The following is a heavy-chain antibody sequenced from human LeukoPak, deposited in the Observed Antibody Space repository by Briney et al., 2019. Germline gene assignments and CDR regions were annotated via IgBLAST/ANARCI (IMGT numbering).Heavy chain of an antibody. Sequence: PGGSLRLSCAASRFTLSSYNMHWVRQAPGKGLEFVSGVSSAWGTTDYADSARASFTISRDNSKNTLYLQMSSLRAEDTAIYYCVRGLYGLGWDYWGPGTLVTVSS. D-gene: IGHD3-10*01. CDR1: RFTLSSYN. CDR3: VRGLYGLGWDY. V-gene: IGHV3-64D*06. CDR2: VSSAWGTT. J-gene: IGHJ4*02.